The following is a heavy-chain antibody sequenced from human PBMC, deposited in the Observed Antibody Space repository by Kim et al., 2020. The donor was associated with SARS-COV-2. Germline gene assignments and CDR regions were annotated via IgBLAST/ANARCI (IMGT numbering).Heavy chain of an antibody. CDR3: ARDVPRGSSFDISSGYHKEALGFDY. CDR2: IYYTGNT. V-gene: IGHV4-39*07. Sequence: SETLSLTCTVSGGSISSSSYYWGWIRQPPGKGLEWIGRIYYTGNTYYNPSLKSRVTISVDTSKNQFSLNLNSVTAADTAVYYCARDVPRGSSFDISSGYHKEALGFDYWGQVTLVTVSS. CDR1: GGSISSSSYY. D-gene: IGHD3-3*01. J-gene: IGHJ4*02.